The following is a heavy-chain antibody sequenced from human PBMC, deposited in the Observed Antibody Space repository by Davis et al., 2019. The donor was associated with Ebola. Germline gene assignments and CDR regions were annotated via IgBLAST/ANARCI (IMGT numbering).Heavy chain of an antibody. CDR1: GDSVSNNRDA. CDR2: TYYRSKWFV. D-gene: IGHD3-22*01. J-gene: IGHJ4*02. CDR3: ARDPPYDQGYDY. V-gene: IGHV6-1*01. Sequence: SQTFSLTCAISGDSVSNNRDAWNWIRQSPSRGLEWLGRTYYRSKWFVDYAASVKSRITIKADTSKNQFSLQLTSVTPEDTAVYYCARDPPYDQGYDYWGQGTLVTVSS.